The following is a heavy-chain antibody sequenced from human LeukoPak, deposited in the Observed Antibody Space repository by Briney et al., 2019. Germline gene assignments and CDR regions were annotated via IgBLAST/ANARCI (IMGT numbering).Heavy chain of an antibody. CDR1: GFTFSSYW. Sequence: GGSLRLSCAASGFTFSSYWMNWVRQAPGKGLEWVANIKQDGSEKYYVDSVKGRFTISRDNAKNSLYLQMNSLRAEDTAVYYCARDGVRGYYYYYMDVWGKGTTVTVSS. J-gene: IGHJ6*03. D-gene: IGHD3-10*01. CDR2: IKQDGSEK. V-gene: IGHV3-7*01. CDR3: ARDGVRGYYYYYMDV.